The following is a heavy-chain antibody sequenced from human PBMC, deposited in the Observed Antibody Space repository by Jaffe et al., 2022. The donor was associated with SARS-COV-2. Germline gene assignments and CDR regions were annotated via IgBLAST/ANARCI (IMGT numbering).Heavy chain of an antibody. CDR2: ISYDGSNK. Sequence: QVQLVESGGGVVQPGRSLRLSCAASGFTFSSYGMHWVRQAPGKGLEWVAVISYDGSNKYYADSVKGRFTISRDNSKNTLYLQMNSLRAEDTAVYYCAKDVSCSSTSCYKPAYYYYYGMDVWGQGTTVTVSS. J-gene: IGHJ6*02. CDR3: AKDVSCSSTSCYKPAYYYYYGMDV. D-gene: IGHD2-2*02. CDR1: GFTFSSYG. V-gene: IGHV3-30*18.